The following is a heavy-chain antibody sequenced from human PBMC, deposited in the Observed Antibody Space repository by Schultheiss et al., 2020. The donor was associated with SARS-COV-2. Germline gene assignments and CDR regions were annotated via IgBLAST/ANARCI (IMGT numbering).Heavy chain of an antibody. J-gene: IGHJ6*03. V-gene: IGHV3-9*01. CDR2: ISWNSGSI. CDR3: AKAGRYYGSGTYYYYYMDV. D-gene: IGHD3-10*01. CDR1: GFTFDDYA. Sequence: GGSLRLSCAASGFTFDDYAMHWVRQAPGKGLEWVSGISWNSGSIGYADSVKGRFTISRDNAKNSLYLQMNSLRAEDTALYYCAKAGRYYGSGTYYYYYMDVWGKGTTVTVSS.